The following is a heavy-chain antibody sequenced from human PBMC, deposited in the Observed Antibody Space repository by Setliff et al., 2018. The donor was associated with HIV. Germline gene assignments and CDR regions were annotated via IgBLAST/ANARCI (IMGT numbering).Heavy chain of an antibody. V-gene: IGHV3-74*01. CDR2: ITNDVSAT. CDR3: TTGPYNGYSD. D-gene: IGHD5-12*01. J-gene: IGHJ4*01. Sequence: GGSLRLSCAASGFTSGFAFSHYWMHWVRQVPGKGLVWVPRITNDVSATTYADFVKGRFTISRDNAKNMVYLQMNSLRVEDTAVYYCTTGPYNGYSDWGHGTAVTVSS. CDR1: GFAFSHYW.